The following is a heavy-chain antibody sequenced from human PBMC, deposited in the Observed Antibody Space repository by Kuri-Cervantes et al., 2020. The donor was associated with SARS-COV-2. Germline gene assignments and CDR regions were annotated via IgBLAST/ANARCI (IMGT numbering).Heavy chain of an antibody. CDR2: IYSGGST. CDR1: GFTFSSYA. J-gene: IGHJ4*02. V-gene: IGHV3-53*01. D-gene: IGHD3-10*01. Sequence: GGSLRLSCAASGFTFSSYAMSWVRQAPGKGLEWVSVIYSGGSTYYADSVKGRFTISRDNSKNTLYLQMNSLRAEDTAVYYCARGGGSGSYPSDYWGQGTLVTVSS. CDR3: ARGGGSGSYPSDY.